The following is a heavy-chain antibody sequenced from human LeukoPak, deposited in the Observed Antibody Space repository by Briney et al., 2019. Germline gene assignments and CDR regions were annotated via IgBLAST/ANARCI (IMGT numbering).Heavy chain of an antibody. J-gene: IGHJ5*02. D-gene: IGHD2/OR15-2a*01. CDR2: IYYSGST. CDR1: GGSISSYY. V-gene: IGHV4-59*01. Sequence: SETLSLTCTVSGGSISSYYWSWIRQPPGKGLEWIGYIYYSGSTNYNPSLKSRVTISVDTSKNQFSLKLSPVTAADTAVYYCARGSRIPSLFDPWGQGTLVTVSS. CDR3: ARGSRIPSLFDP.